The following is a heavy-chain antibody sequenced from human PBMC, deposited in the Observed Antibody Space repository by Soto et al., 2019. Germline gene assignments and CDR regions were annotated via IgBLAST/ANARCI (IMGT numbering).Heavy chain of an antibody. CDR2: IYYSGST. D-gene: IGHD3-3*01. CDR1: GGSISSGDYY. J-gene: IGHJ5*02. Sequence: SSETLSLTCTVSGGSISSGDYYWSWIRQPPGKGLEWIGYIYYSGSTYYNPSLKSRVTISVDTSKNQFSLKLSSVTAADTAVYYCAREGASITIFSPWFDPWGQGTLVTVSS. V-gene: IGHV4-30-4*01. CDR3: AREGASITIFSPWFDP.